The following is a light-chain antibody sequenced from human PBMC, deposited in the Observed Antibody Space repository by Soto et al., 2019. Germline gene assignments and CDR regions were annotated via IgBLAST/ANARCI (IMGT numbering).Light chain of an antibody. CDR2: GAF. CDR3: QQYHSWPHT. V-gene: IGKV3-15*01. CDR1: QSVTTN. Sequence: ETVLTQSPATLSVSPGERATFSCKASQSVTTNLAWYQQKPGQVPRLLIYGAFTRATGIPVRFSGSGSGTEFTLSISSLQSEDFAIYHCQQYHSWPHTFGQGTKLEIK. J-gene: IGKJ2*01.